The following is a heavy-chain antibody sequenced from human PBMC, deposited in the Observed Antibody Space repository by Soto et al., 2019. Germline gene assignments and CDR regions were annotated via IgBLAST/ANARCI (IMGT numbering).Heavy chain of an antibody. CDR3: TKGRRGKTLKQQLVAKGRRYYYYGIDV. Sequence: GGSLRLSCAASGFTFDDYTMHWVRQAPGKGLEWVSLISWDGGSTYYADSVKGRFTISRDNSKNSLYLQMNRLRTEDTALYDCTKGRRGKTLKQQLVAKGRRYYYYGIDVWGQGTTVTVSS. J-gene: IGHJ6*02. CDR2: ISWDGGST. D-gene: IGHD6-13*01. CDR1: GFTFDDYT. V-gene: IGHV3-43*01.